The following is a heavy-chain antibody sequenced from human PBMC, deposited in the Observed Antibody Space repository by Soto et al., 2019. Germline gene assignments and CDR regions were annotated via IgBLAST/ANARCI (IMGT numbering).Heavy chain of an antibody. Sequence: SETLSLTCTVSGGSISSGGYYWSWIRQHPGKGLEWIGYIYYSGSTYYNPSLKSRVTISVDTSKNQFSLKLSSVTAADTAVYYCARLRSNARYCSSTSCYWFDPWGQGTLVTVSS. J-gene: IGHJ5*02. D-gene: IGHD2-2*01. CDR3: ARLRSNARYCSSTSCYWFDP. CDR1: GGSISSGGYY. V-gene: IGHV4-31*03. CDR2: IYYSGST.